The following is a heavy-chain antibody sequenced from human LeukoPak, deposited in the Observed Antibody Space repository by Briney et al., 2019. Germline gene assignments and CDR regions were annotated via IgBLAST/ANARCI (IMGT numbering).Heavy chain of an antibody. CDR3: ARGDYGDRRPYYFDY. CDR2: IYYSGST. CDR1: GGSISSSDYY. Sequence: SQTLSLTCTVSGGSISSSDYYWSWIRQPPGKGLEWIGYIYYSGSTSYNPSLKSRVTISVDTFKNQFSLKLTSVTAADTAVYYCARGDYGDRRPYYFDYWGQGTLVTVSS. V-gene: IGHV4-30-4*01. J-gene: IGHJ4*02. D-gene: IGHD4-17*01.